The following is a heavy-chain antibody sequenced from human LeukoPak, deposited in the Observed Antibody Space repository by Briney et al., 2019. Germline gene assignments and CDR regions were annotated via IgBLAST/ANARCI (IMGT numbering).Heavy chain of an antibody. D-gene: IGHD5-24*01. Sequence: GGSLRLSCAASGFTFDDYAMHWVRQAPGKGLEWVSGISWNSGSIGYADSVKGRFTISRDNAKNSLYLQMNSLRAEDTALYYCAKDMRSKASIICDYWGQGTLVTVSS. CDR1: GFTFDDYA. J-gene: IGHJ4*02. CDR2: ISWNSGSI. V-gene: IGHV3-9*01. CDR3: AKDMRSKASIICDY.